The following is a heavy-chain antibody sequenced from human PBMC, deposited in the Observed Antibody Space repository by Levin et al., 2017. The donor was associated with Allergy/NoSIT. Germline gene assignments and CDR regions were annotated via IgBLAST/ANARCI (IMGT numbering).Heavy chain of an antibody. V-gene: IGHV3-30-3*01. D-gene: IGHD6-13*01. CDR2: ISYDGSNK. Sequence: GALRLSCAASRFTFSSYAMHWVRQAPGKGLEWVAVISYDGSNKYYADSVKGRFTISRDNSKNTLYLQMNSLRAEDTAVHYCARSEAAVDAFDIWGQGTMVTVSS. J-gene: IGHJ3*02. CDR3: ARSEAAVDAFDI. CDR1: RFTFSSYA.